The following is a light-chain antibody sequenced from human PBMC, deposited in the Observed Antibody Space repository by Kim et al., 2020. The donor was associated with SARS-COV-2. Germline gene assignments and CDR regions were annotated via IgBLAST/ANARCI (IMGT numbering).Light chain of an antibody. J-gene: IGLJ2*01. CDR1: SLRSYY. Sequence: ALGQTVSITCQGDSLRSYYASWYQQKPRQDPILVIYGKNNRPSGIPDRFSGSASGNTASLTITGVQAEDEGDFYCNSRDSSGNHVVFGGGTQLTVL. CDR3: NSRDSSGNHVV. CDR2: GKN. V-gene: IGLV3-19*01.